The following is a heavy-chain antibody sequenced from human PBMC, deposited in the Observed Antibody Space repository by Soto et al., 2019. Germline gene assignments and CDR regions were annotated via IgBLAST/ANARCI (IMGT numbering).Heavy chain of an antibody. V-gene: IGHV3-30-3*01. Sequence: GGSLRLSCAASGFTFSSYAMHWVRQAPGKGLEWVAVISYDGSNKYYADSVKGRFTISRDNSKNTLYLQMNSLRAEDTAVYYCARGGEEQDFDWLLPNYFDYWGQGTLVTVSS. J-gene: IGHJ4*02. D-gene: IGHD3-9*01. CDR2: ISYDGSNK. CDR3: ARGGEEQDFDWLLPNYFDY. CDR1: GFTFSSYA.